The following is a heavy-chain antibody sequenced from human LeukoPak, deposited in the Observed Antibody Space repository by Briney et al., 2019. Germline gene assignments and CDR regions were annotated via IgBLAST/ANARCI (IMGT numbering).Heavy chain of an antibody. V-gene: IGHV1-46*03. CDR2: INPSGGST. D-gene: IGHD5-12*01. J-gene: IGHJ4*02. CDR1: GYTFTSYY. CDR3: ASPIVATSALDY. Sequence: GASVKVSCKASGYTFTSYYMHWVRQAPGQGLEWMGIINPSGGSTSYAQKFQGRVTMTRDTSTSAVYMELSSLRSEDTAVYYCASPIVATSALDYWGQGTLVTVSS.